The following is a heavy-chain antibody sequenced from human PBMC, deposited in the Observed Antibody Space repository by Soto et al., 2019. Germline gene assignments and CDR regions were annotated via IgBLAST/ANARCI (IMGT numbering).Heavy chain of an antibody. D-gene: IGHD2-2*01. CDR2: INHSGST. CDR3: ARTGRGYCSSTSCYHWFDP. J-gene: IGHJ5*02. Sequence: SETLSLTCAVYGGSFSGYYWSWIRQPPGKGLEWIGEINHSGSTNYNPSLKSRVTISVDTSKNQFSLKLSSVTAADTAVYYCARTGRGYCSSTSCYHWFDPWGQGTLVTSPQ. V-gene: IGHV4-34*01. CDR1: GGSFSGYY.